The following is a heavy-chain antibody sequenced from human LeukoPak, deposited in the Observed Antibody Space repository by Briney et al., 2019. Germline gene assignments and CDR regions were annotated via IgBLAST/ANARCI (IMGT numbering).Heavy chain of an antibody. CDR2: ISYDGSNK. J-gene: IGHJ4*02. V-gene: IGHV3-30*03. CDR1: GFTFSSYG. CDR3: ARDRPRGVI. D-gene: IGHD2-21*01. Sequence: GGSLRLSCAASGFTFSSYGMHWVRQAPGKGLEWVAVISYDGSNKYYADSVKGRFTISRDNSKNTLYLQMNSLRAEDTAVYYCARDRPRGVIWGQGTLVTVSS.